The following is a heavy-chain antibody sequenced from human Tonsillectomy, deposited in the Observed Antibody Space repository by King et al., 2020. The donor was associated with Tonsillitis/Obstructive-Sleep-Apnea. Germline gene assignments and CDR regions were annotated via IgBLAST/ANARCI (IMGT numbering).Heavy chain of an antibody. D-gene: IGHD5-12*01. CDR2: IIPIFGKA. CDR3: ARSVATIDYYYYHYMDV. J-gene: IGHJ6*03. Sequence: QLVQSGAEVKKPGSSVKLSCKASGGTFSSYDISWVRQAPGQGLEWMGGIIPIFGKANYAQKFQGRVTITADESTSTAYMELSSLRSEDTAVYYCARSVATIDYYYYHYMDVWGKGTTVTVSS. CDR1: GGTFSSYD. V-gene: IGHV1-69*12.